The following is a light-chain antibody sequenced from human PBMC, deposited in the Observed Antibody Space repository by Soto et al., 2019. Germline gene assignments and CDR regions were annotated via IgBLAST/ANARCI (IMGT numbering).Light chain of an antibody. J-gene: IGLJ1*01. CDR3: SSYAGTNTRYL. CDR2: EVT. Sequence: QSALTQPPSASGSPGQSVTISCTGANSDVGSYDYVSWYQQHPGKAPKLIIYEVTKRPSGVPDRFSGSKSGNTASLTVSGLQAEDGADYYCSSYAGTNTRYLFGSGTKLTVL. V-gene: IGLV2-8*01. CDR1: NSDVGSYDY.